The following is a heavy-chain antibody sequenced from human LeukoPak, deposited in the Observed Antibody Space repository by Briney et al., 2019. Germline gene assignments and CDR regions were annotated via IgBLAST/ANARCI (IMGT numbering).Heavy chain of an antibody. CDR3: ARVPGRVYSSGWYHFDY. D-gene: IGHD6-19*01. J-gene: IGHJ4*02. CDR2: IYYSGST. CDR1: GGSISSSSYY. Sequence: SETLSLTCTVSGGSISSSSYYWGWIRQPPGKGLEWIGSIYYSGSTYYNPSLKSRVTISVDTSKNQFSLKLSSVTAADTAVYYCARVPGRVYSSGWYHFDYWGQGTLVTVSS. V-gene: IGHV4-39*07.